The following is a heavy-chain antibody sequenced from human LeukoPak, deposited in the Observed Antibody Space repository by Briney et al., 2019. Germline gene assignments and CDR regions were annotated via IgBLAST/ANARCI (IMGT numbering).Heavy chain of an antibody. D-gene: IGHD3-22*01. CDR1: GFTFSSYG. CDR2: ISYDGSNK. CDR3: AKTTYYYDSSGYYLDY. V-gene: IGHV3-30*18. Sequence: GGSLRLSCAAFGFTFSSYGMHWVRQAPGKGLEWVAVISYDGSNKYYADSVKGRFTISRDNSKNTLYLQMNSLRAEDTAVYYCAKTTYYYDSSGYYLDYWGQGTLVTVSS. J-gene: IGHJ4*02.